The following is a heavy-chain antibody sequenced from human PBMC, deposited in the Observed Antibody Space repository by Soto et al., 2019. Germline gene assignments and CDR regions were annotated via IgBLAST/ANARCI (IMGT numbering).Heavy chain of an antibody. CDR3: ARANDYGGNSYFYGMDV. CDR2: IIPIFGTA. Sequence: QVQLVQSGAEVKKPGSSVKVSCKASGGTFSSYAISWVRQAPGQGLEWMGGIIPIFGTANYAQKFQGRVTITADESTSTAYMELSSLRSEDTAVYYCARANDYGGNSYFYGMDVWGQGTTVTVSS. D-gene: IGHD4-17*01. J-gene: IGHJ6*02. V-gene: IGHV1-69*12. CDR1: GGTFSSYA.